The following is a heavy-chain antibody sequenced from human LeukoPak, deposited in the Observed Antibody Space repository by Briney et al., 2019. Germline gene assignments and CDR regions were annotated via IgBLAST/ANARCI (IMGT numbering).Heavy chain of an antibody. J-gene: IGHJ3*02. Sequence: ASVNVSFKATGYTFTSYAMNWVGPAPGQGLDWMGWINTNTGNPTYAQGFTGRFVFSLDTSVSTAYLQISSLKAEDTAVYYCARPTRRIAVAGTDAFDIWGQGTMVTVSS. V-gene: IGHV7-4-1*02. CDR3: ARPTRRIAVAGTDAFDI. CDR2: INTNTGNP. D-gene: IGHD6-19*01. CDR1: GYTFTSYA.